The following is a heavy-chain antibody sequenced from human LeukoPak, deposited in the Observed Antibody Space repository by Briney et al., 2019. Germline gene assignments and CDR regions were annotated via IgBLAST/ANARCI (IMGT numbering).Heavy chain of an antibody. CDR2: INPSGGST. D-gene: IGHD3-10*01. J-gene: IGHJ4*02. CDR1: GYTFTSYY. CDR3: ARGLYYYGSGSHYNGNPFDY. V-gene: IGHV1-46*01. Sequence: ASVKVSCKASGYTFTSYYMHWVRQAPGQGLEWMGIINPSGGSTSYAQKFQGRVTMTRDMSTSTVYMELSSLRSEDTAVYYCARGLYYYGSGSHYNGNPFDYWGQGTLVTVSS.